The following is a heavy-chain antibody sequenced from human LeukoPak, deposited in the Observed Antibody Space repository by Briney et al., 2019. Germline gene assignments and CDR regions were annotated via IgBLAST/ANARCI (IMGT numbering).Heavy chain of an antibody. Sequence: GESLRLSCAATGFTFSSYSMNWVRQAPGKGLEWVSSISSSSSYIYYADSVKGRFTISRDNAKNSLYLQMNSLRAEDTAVYYCARDRWDYDYLWGSYPTDYWGEGTLVTVSS. J-gene: IGHJ4*02. V-gene: IGHV3-21*01. CDR2: ISSSSSYI. CDR1: GFTFSSYS. D-gene: IGHD3-16*02. CDR3: ARDRWDYDYLWGSYPTDY.